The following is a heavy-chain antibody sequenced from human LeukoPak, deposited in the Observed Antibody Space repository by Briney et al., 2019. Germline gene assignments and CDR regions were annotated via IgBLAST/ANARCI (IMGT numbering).Heavy chain of an antibody. J-gene: IGHJ4*02. CDR2: IRSDGSNK. Sequence: GGSLRLSCAASGFTFSSYGMHWVRQAPGKGLEWVAFIRSDGSNKYYADSVKGRFTISRDTSKNTLYLQMNSLRAEDTAVYYCARGYCSSTSCGYFDYWGQGTLVTVSS. V-gene: IGHV3-30*02. D-gene: IGHD2-2*01. CDR1: GFTFSSYG. CDR3: ARGYCSSTSCGYFDY.